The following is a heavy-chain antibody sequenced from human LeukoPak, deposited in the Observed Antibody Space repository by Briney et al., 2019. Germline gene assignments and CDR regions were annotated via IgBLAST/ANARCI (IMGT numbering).Heavy chain of an antibody. CDR1: GFNFSNYA. J-gene: IGHJ4*02. D-gene: IGHD6-13*01. V-gene: IGHV3-30*04. CDR3: ARDRQQLSFDY. CDR2: ISYDGSNK. Sequence: GGSLRLSCAASGFNFSNYAIHWVRQAPGKGLEWVAVISYDGSNKYYADSVKGRFTISRDNSKNTLYLQMNSLRAEDTAVYYCARDRQQLSFDYWGQGTLVTVSS.